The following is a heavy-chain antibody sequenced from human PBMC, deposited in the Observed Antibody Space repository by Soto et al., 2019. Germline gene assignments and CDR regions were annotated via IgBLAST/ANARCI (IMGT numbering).Heavy chain of an antibody. V-gene: IGHV3-49*03. D-gene: IGHD2-2*01. CDR3: TRYTYTSRYSYYGMDV. CDR2: IRSKAYGETT. J-gene: IGHJ6*02. CDR1: GFSFGDYA. Sequence: GGSLRLSCTGSGFSFGDYAMSWSRQAPGKGLEWVGAIRSKAYGETTDYAASVKGRFTILRDDSKSIAYLQMNSLQSEDTGVYYCTRYTYTSRYSYYGMDVWGHGTTVTVSS.